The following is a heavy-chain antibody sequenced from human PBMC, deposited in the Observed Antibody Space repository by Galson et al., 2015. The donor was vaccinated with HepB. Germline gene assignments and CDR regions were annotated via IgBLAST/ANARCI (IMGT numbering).Heavy chain of an antibody. D-gene: IGHD3-3*01. J-gene: IGHJ6*02. CDR1: GYTFTSYA. CDR3: ARDRAYDFWSGYYIPHVVDYYYYYGMDV. V-gene: IGHV1-3*01. CDR2: INAGNGNT. Sequence: SVKVSCKASGYTFTSYAMHWVRQAPGQRLEWMGWINAGNGNTKYSQKFQGRVTITRDTSASTAYMELSSLRSEDTAVYYCARDRAYDFWSGYYIPHVVDYYYYYGMDVWGQGTTVTVSS.